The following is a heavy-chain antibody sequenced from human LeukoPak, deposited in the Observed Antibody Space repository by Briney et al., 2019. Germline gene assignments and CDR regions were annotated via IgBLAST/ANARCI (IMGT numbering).Heavy chain of an antibody. CDR1: GFTFAGYA. Sequence: GGSLRLSCAASGFTFAGYAMSWVRQAPGKGLEWVSAISGSGGSTYYADSVKGRFTISRDNSKNTLYLQMNSLRAEDTAVYYCAKASGGSGWYLYYYYGMDVWGQGTTVTVSS. V-gene: IGHV3-23*01. D-gene: IGHD6-19*01. CDR2: ISGSGGST. CDR3: AKASGGSGWYLYYYYGMDV. J-gene: IGHJ6*02.